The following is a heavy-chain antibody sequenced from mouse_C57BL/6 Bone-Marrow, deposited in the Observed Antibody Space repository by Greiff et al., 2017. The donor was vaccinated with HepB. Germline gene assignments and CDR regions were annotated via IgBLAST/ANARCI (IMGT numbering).Heavy chain of an antibody. CDR2: IDPSDSYT. CDR3: AYYYPFAY. CDR1: GYTFTSYW. Sequence: QVHVKQPGAELVKPGASVKLSCKASGYTFTSYWMQWVKQRPGQGLEWIGEIDPSDSYTNYNQKFKGKATLTVDTSSSTAYMQRSSLTSEDSAVYYCAYYYPFAYWGQGTLVTVSA. V-gene: IGHV1-50*01. J-gene: IGHJ3*01. D-gene: IGHD1-1*01.